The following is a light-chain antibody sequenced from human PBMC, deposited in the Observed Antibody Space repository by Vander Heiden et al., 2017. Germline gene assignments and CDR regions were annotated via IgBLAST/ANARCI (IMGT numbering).Light chain of an antibody. CDR1: QSVGIN. V-gene: IGKV3-15*01. Sequence: ETVMTQSPVTMSVSPGERATLSCRASQSVGINLAWHQQKPGQAPRLLIYGSSTRATGIPARFSDRGSGTEFTLNIIRLQSEDSAVYFCQQDSNYPRTFGQGTKLDI. CDR2: GSS. J-gene: IGKJ1*01. CDR3: QQDSNYPRT.